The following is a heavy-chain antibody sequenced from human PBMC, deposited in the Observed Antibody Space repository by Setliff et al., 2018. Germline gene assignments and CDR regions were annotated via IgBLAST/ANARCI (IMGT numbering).Heavy chain of an antibody. CDR3: ARSPGWIPWFDS. V-gene: IGHV3-33*08. D-gene: IGHD5-18*01. J-gene: IGHJ5*01. CDR1: GFTFSTYR. Sequence: GGSLRLSCAASGFTFSTYRMHWVRQAPGKGLEWVAVIWDDGGNKYHADSVKGRFTISRDNSKNTLYLQMNSLRPEDTAVYFCARSPGWIPWFDSWGQGTLVTVSS. CDR2: IWDDGGNK.